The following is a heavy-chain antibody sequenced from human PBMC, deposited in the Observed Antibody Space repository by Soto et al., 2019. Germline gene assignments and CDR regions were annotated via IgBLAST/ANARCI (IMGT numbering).Heavy chain of an antibody. Sequence: QVQLVQSGAEVKKPGSSVKVSCKASGGTFSSYAISWVRQAAGQGLEWMGGIIPFFGTANYAQKFQGRVTITADESTSTAYMELSSLRSEDTAVYYCARGKGYCSGGSCYRGRGGPGYWFDPWGQGTLVTVSS. V-gene: IGHV1-69*01. D-gene: IGHD2-15*01. CDR2: IIPFFGTA. CDR1: GGTFSSYA. CDR3: ARGKGYCSGGSCYRGRGGPGYWFDP. J-gene: IGHJ5*02.